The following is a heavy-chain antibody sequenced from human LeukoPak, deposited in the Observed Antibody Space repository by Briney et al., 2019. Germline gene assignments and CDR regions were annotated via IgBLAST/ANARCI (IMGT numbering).Heavy chain of an antibody. V-gene: IGHV3-21*01. Sequence: GGSLRLSCAASGFTFRSYSINWVRQAPGKGLEWVSSISGSSSYIYYADSVKGRFTISRDNAKSSLYLQMNSLRAEDTAVYYCARRVMVASDAFDIWGQGTMVTVSS. CDR2: ISGSSSYI. J-gene: IGHJ3*02. CDR1: GFTFRSYS. D-gene: IGHD3-22*01. CDR3: ARRVMVASDAFDI.